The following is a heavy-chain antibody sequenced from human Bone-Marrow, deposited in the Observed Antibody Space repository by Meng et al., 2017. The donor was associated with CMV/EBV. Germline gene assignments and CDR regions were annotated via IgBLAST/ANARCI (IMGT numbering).Heavy chain of an antibody. J-gene: IGHJ5*02. CDR2: IYHSGST. V-gene: IGHV4-38-2*02. CDR3: ARDTGYYDSSRAFDP. CDR1: GYSISSGYY. D-gene: IGHD3-22*01. Sequence: SETLSLTCTVSGYSISSGYYWGWIRQPPGKGLEWIGSIYHSGSTYYNPSLKSRVTISVDTSKNQFSLKLSSLTAADTAVYYCARDTGYYDSSRAFDPWGQGTLVTVSS.